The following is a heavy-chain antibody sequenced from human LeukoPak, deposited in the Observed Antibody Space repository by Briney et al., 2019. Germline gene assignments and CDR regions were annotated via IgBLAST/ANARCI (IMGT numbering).Heavy chain of an antibody. V-gene: IGHV3-23*01. CDR2: ISGSGGST. CDR1: GFTFSSYA. D-gene: IGHD5-18*01. CDR3: AKGSSFFDY. J-gene: IGHJ4*02. Sequence: GGSLRLSCAASGFTFSSYAISWVRQAPRKGLEWVSAISGSGGSTYYADSVKSRFTISRDNSKNTLYLQMNSLRAEDTAVYYCAKGSSFFDYWGQGTLVTVPS.